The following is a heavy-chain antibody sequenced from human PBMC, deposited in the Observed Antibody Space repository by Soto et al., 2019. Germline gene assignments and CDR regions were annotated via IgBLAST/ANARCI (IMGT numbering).Heavy chain of an antibody. CDR2: ISAYNGNT. CDR3: ARINTIFGVVTPYDASDI. Sequence: ASVKVSCKASGYTFTSYGISWVRQAPGQGLEWMGWISAYNGNTNYAQKLQGRVTMTTDTSTSTAYMELRSLRSDDTAVYYCARINTIFGVVTPYDASDIWGQGTMVTVSS. J-gene: IGHJ3*02. V-gene: IGHV1-18*01. D-gene: IGHD3-3*01. CDR1: GYTFTSYG.